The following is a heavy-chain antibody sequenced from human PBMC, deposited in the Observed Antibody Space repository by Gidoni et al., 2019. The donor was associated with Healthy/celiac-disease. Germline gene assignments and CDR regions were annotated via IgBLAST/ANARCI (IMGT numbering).Heavy chain of an antibody. D-gene: IGHD3-22*01. Sequence: QVQLQQWGAGLLKPSETLSLTCAVYGGSFSGYYWSWIRQPPGKGLEWIGEINHSGSTNENPSRKSRVTISVDTSKNQFALKLSSVTAADTAVYYCARCSYDSSGYYYGRGGFCYDYGMDVWGQGTTVTVSS. CDR3: ARCSYDSSGYYYGRGGFCYDYGMDV. CDR1: GGSFSGYY. CDR2: INHSGST. J-gene: IGHJ6*02. V-gene: IGHV4-34*01.